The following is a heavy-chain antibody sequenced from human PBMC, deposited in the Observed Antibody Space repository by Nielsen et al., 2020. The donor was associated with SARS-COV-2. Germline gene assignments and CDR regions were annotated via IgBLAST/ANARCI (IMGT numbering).Heavy chain of an antibody. V-gene: IGHV3-48*01. D-gene: IGHD2-15*01. CDR2: ISSSSSTI. CDR1: GFTFSSYS. Sequence: GESLKISCAASGFTFSSYSMNWVRQAPGKGLEWVSYISSSSSTIYYADSVKGRFTISRDNAKNSLYLQMNSLRVEDTAVYYCEGGGYWGQGTLVTVSS. J-gene: IGHJ4*02. CDR3: EGGGY.